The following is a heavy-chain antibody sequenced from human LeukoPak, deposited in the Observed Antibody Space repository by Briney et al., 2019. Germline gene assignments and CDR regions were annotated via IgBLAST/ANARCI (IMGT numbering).Heavy chain of an antibody. J-gene: IGHJ4*02. CDR3: ARGLADIVVVPAAIPSSAYYFDY. CDR1: GGSFSGYY. V-gene: IGHV4-34*01. CDR2: INHSGST. Sequence: SETLSLTRAVYGGSFSGYYWSWIRQPPGKGLEWIGEINHSGSTNYNPSLKSRVTISVDTSKNQFSLKLSSVTAADTAVYYCARGLADIVVVPAAIPSSAYYFDYWGQGTLVTVSS. D-gene: IGHD2-2*01.